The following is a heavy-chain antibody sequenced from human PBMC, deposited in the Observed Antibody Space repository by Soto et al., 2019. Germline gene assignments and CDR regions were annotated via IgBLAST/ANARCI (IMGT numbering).Heavy chain of an antibody. Sequence: QVQLVQSGPEVKKPGASVKVSCKGSGYTFSNYGVTWVRQAPGQGLERLGWVSAYNRNTDYAQKFEDRATMTIDTSTNTAYLELRGPTPDDTAVYYCARERRWEPLLYWGQGTL. V-gene: IGHV1-18*01. CDR2: VSAYNRNT. J-gene: IGHJ4*02. CDR1: GYTFSNYG. D-gene: IGHD1-26*01. CDR3: ARERRWEPLLY.